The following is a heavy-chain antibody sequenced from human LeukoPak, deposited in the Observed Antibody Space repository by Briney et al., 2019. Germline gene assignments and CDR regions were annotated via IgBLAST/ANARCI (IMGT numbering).Heavy chain of an antibody. D-gene: IGHD3-10*02. V-gene: IGHV3-20*04. CDR2: INWNGGST. CDR1: GFTFDDYG. CDR3: AELGITMIGGV. Sequence: PGGSLRLSCAASGFTFDDYGMSWVRQAPGKGLEWVSGINWNGGSTGYADSVKGRFTISRDNSKNTLYLQMNSLRAEDTAVYYCAELGITMIGGVWGKGTTVTISS. J-gene: IGHJ6*04.